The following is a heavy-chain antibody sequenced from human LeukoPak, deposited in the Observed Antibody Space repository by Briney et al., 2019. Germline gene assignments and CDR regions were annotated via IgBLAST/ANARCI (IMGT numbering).Heavy chain of an antibody. CDR3: TKRCSGGACYNFDN. CDR1: GFTFSSYG. V-gene: IGHV3-30*18. Sequence: PGGSLRLSCAASGFTFSSYGMHWVRQAPGKGLEWVAVISYDGSNKYYADSVKGRFTISRDNSKNTLYLQMSSLRAEDTAMYYCTKRCSGGACYNFDNWGQGTLVTVSS. J-gene: IGHJ4*02. D-gene: IGHD2-15*01. CDR2: ISYDGSNK.